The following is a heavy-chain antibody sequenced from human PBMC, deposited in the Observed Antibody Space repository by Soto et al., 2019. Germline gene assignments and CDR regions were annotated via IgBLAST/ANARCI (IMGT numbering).Heavy chain of an antibody. CDR3: ARGYCTNGVCYIGFTSYYYYYGMDV. CDR2: IIPIFGTA. Sequence: SVKVSCKASGGTFSSYAISWVRQAPGQGLEWMGGIIPIFGTANYAQKFQGRVTITADESTSTAYMELSSLRSEDTAVYYCARGYCTNGVCYIGFTSYYYYYGMDVWGQGTTVTVSS. J-gene: IGHJ6*02. D-gene: IGHD2-8*01. CDR1: GGTFSSYA. V-gene: IGHV1-69*13.